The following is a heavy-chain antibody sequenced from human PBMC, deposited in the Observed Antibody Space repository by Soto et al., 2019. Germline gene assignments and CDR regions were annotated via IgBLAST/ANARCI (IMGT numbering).Heavy chain of an antibody. J-gene: IGHJ4*02. CDR2: ISSMFGAA. V-gene: IGHV1-69*19. Sequence: QVQLVQSGAEMKKPGSSVKVSCQSSGGTFNTYAMNWVRQAPGQGPEWMGDISSMFGAANYVPKCQGRVTITADESTGTSYMQLGSLPSEDTALYFCGREVQVHTPAFVYWGQGTLVTVSS. CDR1: GGTFNTYA. D-gene: IGHD3-10*01. CDR3: GREVQVHTPAFVY.